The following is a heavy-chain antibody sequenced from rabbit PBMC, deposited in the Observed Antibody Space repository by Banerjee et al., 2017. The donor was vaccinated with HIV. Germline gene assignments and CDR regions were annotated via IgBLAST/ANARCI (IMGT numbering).Heavy chain of an antibody. V-gene: IGHV1S43*01. D-gene: IGHD3-1*01. CDR2: IYTGSGAT. CDR3: LRRWGSMDL. J-gene: IGHJ6*01. Sequence: QSLQESGGGLFQPGGSLALTCKASGLDFGSSYWICWVRQAPGKGLEWIGCIYTGSGATYYASWVNGRFTISRSTSLNTVDLKMTSLTAADTATYFCLRRWGSMDLWGPGTLVTVS. CDR1: GLDFGSSYW.